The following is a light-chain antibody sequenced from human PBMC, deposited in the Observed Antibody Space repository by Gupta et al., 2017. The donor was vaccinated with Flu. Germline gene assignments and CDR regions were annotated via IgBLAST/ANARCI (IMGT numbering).Light chain of an antibody. Sequence: DIVMTQSPLSLPVTPGEPASISCRSSQSLLHSNGYNYLDWYLQKPGQSPQLLIYLGSNRASEVPDRLSGSGSGTDFTLKISRGEAEDVGVYYCRQALQTPRTLGKGTKVKIK. CDR3: RQALQTPRT. CDR2: LGS. J-gene: IGKJ1*01. CDR1: QSLLHSNGYNY. V-gene: IGKV2-28*01.